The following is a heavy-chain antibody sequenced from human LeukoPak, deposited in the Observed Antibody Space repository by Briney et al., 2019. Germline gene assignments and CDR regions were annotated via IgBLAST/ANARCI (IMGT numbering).Heavy chain of an antibody. J-gene: IGHJ4*02. CDR1: GGSISSYY. Sequence: SETLSLTCTVSGGSISSYYWSWIRQPAGKGLEWIGRIYTSGSTNYNPSLKSRATMSVDTSKNQFSLKLSSVTAADTAVYYCARSYSSSSPFDYWGQGTLVTVSS. D-gene: IGHD6-6*01. V-gene: IGHV4-4*07. CDR3: ARSYSSSSPFDY. CDR2: IYTSGST.